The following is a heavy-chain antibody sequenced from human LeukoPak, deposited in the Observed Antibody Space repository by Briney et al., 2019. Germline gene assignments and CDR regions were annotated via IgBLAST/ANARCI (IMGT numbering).Heavy chain of an antibody. CDR3: ATETIGRHYDY. J-gene: IGHJ4*02. V-gene: IGHV3-21*01. D-gene: IGHD1-14*01. CDR1: GFTFSSCG. Sequence: TGGSLRLSCAASGFTFSSCGFNWVRQAPGKGLEWVPSIGPTGTDRYYADSVRGRFTISRDNAKNSMYLQMDSLRDEDTAVYYCATETIGRHYDYWGQGTLLTVSS. CDR2: IGPTGTDR.